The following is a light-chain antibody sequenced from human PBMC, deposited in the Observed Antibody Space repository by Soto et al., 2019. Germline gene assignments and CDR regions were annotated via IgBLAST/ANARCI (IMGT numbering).Light chain of an antibody. V-gene: IGKV3-11*01. CDR3: QQRSNWPPGT. J-gene: IGKJ1*01. CDR2: DAS. Sequence: EIVLTQSPATLSLSPGERATLSCRASQSVSSYLAWYQQKPGQAPRLLIYDASNRATGIPARFSGSGSGTDFTLTISSLEPEDFAVYYCQQRSNWPPGTLGQGTKVDIK. CDR1: QSVSSY.